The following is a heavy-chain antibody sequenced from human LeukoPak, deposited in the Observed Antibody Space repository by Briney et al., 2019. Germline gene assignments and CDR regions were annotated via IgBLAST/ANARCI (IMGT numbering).Heavy chain of an antibody. CDR3: ARALQPHYYYYYMDV. CDR1: GYTFTSYD. J-gene: IGHJ6*03. D-gene: IGHD4-11*01. CDR2: MNPNSGNT. Sequence: ASVKVSCKASGYTFTSYDIHWVRQATGQGLEWMGWMNPNSGNTGYAQKFQGRVTMTRNTSISTAYMELSSLRSEDTAVYYCARALQPHYYYYYMDVWGKGTTVTVSS. V-gene: IGHV1-8*01.